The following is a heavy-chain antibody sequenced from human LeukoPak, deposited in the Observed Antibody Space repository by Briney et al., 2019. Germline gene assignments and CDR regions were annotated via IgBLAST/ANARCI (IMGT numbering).Heavy chain of an antibody. V-gene: IGHV3-21*01. CDR1: GFTFSSYS. D-gene: IGHD3-22*01. J-gene: IGHJ5*02. CDR3: AKAVGGYYYDSSGSINWFDP. Sequence: GGSLRLSCAASGFTFSSYSMNWVRQAPGKGLEWVSSISSSSSYIYYADSVKGRFTISRDNSKNTLYLQMNSLRAEDTAVYYCAKAVGGYYYDSSGSINWFDPWGQGTLVTVSS. CDR2: ISSSSSYI.